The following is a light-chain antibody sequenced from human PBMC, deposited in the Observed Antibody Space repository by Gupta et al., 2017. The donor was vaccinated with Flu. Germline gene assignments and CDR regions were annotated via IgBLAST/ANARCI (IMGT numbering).Light chain of an antibody. Sequence: VTISCSGSSSNIGVNYVFWYQQLPGTAPNLLIYRNNQRPSGVPDRFSGSKSGTSASLAISGLRSEDEADYYCASWDDSLSGSYVFGTGTKVTVL. V-gene: IGLV1-47*01. J-gene: IGLJ1*01. CDR1: SSNIGVNY. CDR2: RNN. CDR3: ASWDDSLSGSYV.